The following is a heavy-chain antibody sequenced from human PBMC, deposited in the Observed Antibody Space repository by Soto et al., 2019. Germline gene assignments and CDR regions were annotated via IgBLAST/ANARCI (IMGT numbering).Heavy chain of an antibody. CDR1: GFTFSSYG. Sequence: RLSCAACGFTFSSYGMHLVRQAPGKGLEWVAVIWYDGSNKYYADSVKGRFTISRDNSKNTLYLQMNSLRAEDTAVYYCARGLITIFGVVTVTDAFDIWGQGTMVTVSS. CDR3: ARGLITIFGVVTVTDAFDI. V-gene: IGHV3-33*01. J-gene: IGHJ3*02. CDR2: IWYDGSNK. D-gene: IGHD3-3*01.